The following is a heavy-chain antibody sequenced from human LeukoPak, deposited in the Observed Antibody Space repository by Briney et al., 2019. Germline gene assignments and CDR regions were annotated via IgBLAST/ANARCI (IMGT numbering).Heavy chain of an antibody. Sequence: PSETLSLTCAVYGGYLNGYYWSWVRQPPGKGLEWIGEMSHSGSTTYNPSLKSRVTISIDTSKNQFSLRLRSVTAADTAVYYYARRSYHLVYGFYYYYMDVWGKGTPVTVSS. V-gene: IGHV4-34*01. CDR3: ARRSYHLVYGFYYYYMDV. CDR2: MSHSGST. D-gene: IGHD5/OR15-5a*01. CDR1: GGYLNGYY. J-gene: IGHJ6*03.